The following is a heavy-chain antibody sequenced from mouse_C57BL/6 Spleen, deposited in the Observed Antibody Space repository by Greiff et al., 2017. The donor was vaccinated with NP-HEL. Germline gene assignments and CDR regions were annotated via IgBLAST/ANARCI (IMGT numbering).Heavy chain of an antibody. CDR3: ARGGTRDYFDY. J-gene: IGHJ2*01. CDR1: GFTFSSYA. Sequence: EVKVVESGGGLVKPGGSLKLSCAASGFTFSSYAMSWVRQTPEKRLEWVATISDGGSYTYYPDNVKGRFTISRDNAKNNLYLQMSHLKSEDTAMYYCARGGTRDYFDYWGQGTTLTVSS. CDR2: ISDGGSYT. V-gene: IGHV5-4*03.